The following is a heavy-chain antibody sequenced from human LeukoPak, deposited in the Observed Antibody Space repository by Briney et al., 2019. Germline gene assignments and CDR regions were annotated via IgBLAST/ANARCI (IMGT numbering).Heavy chain of an antibody. CDR3: AKVDDYGDYD. Sequence: GGSLRLSCAASGFTFGSQVMSWVRQAPGKGLEWVSAISGSGGSTYYADSVKGRFTISRDNSKNTLYLQMNSLRAEDTAVYYCAKVDDYGDYDWGQGTLVTVSS. CDR1: GFTFGSQV. V-gene: IGHV3-23*01. D-gene: IGHD4-17*01. J-gene: IGHJ4*02. CDR2: ISGSGGST.